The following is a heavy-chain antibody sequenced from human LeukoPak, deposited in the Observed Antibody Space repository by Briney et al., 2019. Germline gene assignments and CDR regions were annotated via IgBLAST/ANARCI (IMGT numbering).Heavy chain of an antibody. CDR1: GYSFTSHW. V-gene: IGHV5-51*01. CDR2: IYPGDSET. J-gene: IGHJ3*02. CDR3: ARRYYYDSSGYYLAHDAFDI. D-gene: IGHD3-22*01. Sequence: GDSLKISCKGSGYSFTSHWIGWVRQMPGKGLEWMGIIYPGDSETRYSPSFQGQVTISVDKSISTAYLQWSSLKASDTAMYYCARRYYYDSSGYYLAHDAFDIWGQGTMVTVSS.